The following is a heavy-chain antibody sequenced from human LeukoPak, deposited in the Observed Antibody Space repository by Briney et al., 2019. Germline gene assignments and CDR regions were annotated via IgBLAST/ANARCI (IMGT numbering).Heavy chain of an antibody. CDR1: GGSISSSSFH. CDR3: ARGVGLTQGGAFDF. V-gene: IGHV4-39*07. CDR2: IYYSGST. Sequence: SETLSLTCTVSGGSISSSSFHWGWIRQPPGKGLEWIGSIYYSGSTDYNPSLKSRVTISVDTSKSQFSLKLTSVTAADTAVYYCARGVGLTQGGAFDFWGQGTLVTVSS. J-gene: IGHJ4*02. D-gene: IGHD3-16*01.